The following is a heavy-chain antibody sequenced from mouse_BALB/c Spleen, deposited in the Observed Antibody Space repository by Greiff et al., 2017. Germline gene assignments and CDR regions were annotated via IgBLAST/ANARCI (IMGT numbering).Heavy chain of an antibody. J-gene: IGHJ4*01. CDR2: ISSGGSYT. CDR1: GFTFSSYA. V-gene: IGHV5-9-4*01. Sequence: EVMLVESGGGLVKPGGSLKLSCAASGFTFSSYAMSWVRQSPEKRLEWVAEISSGGSYTYYPDTVTGRFTISRDNAKNTLYLEMSSLRSEDTAMYYCAREKVTTVVGPGAMDYWGQGTSVTVSS. CDR3: AREKVTTVVGPGAMDY. D-gene: IGHD1-1*01.